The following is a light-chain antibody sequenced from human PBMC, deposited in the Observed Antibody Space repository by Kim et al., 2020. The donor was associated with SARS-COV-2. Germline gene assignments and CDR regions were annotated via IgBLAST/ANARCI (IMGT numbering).Light chain of an antibody. J-gene: IGKJ5*01. CDR3: QQSYTIPIT. Sequence: DIQMTQSPSSLSPSVGDRVTITCRASQSISSSLNWLQLKPGKAPKFLIYGASSLQSGVPSRFRGSGSGTDFTLTINSLQPEDSATYYCQQSYTIPITFGQGTRLEIK. V-gene: IGKV1-39*01. CDR2: GAS. CDR1: QSISSS.